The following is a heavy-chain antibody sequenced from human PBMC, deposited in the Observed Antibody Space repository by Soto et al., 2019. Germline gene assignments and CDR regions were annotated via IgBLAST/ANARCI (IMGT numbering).Heavy chain of an antibody. J-gene: IGHJ4*02. Sequence: PGGSLRLSCAASGFAFGRYGMHWVRQAPGKGLEYVAAISYNGGATFHANSVKDRFTVSRDNSKSTLYLQMGSLRTDDMAVYYWARCAGDCSPYSFASGGRGALVPVS. CDR3: ARCAGDCSPYSFAS. CDR1: GFAFGRYG. V-gene: IGHV3-64*01. D-gene: IGHD2-21*01. CDR2: ISYNGGAT.